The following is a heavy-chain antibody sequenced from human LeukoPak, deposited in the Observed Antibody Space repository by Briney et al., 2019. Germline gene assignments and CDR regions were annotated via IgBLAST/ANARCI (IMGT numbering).Heavy chain of an antibody. D-gene: IGHD6-13*01. J-gene: IGHJ4*02. CDR1: GFSFSSYW. CDR2: INQDGSDR. CDR3: ARDPYSSSSGSGDY. V-gene: IGHV3-7*01. Sequence: GGSLRLSCAASGFSFSSYWMTWVRQAPGKGLEWVANINQDGSDRYYADSVKGRFTISRDNAPNTLFLQMNSLRAEDTAVYYCARDPYSSSSGSGDYWGQGTLVTVSS.